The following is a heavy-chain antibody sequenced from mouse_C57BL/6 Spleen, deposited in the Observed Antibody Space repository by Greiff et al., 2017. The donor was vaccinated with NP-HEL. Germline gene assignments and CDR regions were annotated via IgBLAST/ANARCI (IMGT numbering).Heavy chain of an antibody. CDR3: ASYYGSSFDY. Sequence: QVQLQQSGAELVKPGASVKLSCKASGYTFTSYWMQWVKQRPGQGLEWIGEIDPSDSYTNYNQKFKGKATLTVDTSSSTAYMQLSSLTSEDSAVYYCASYYGSSFDYWGQGTTLTVSS. D-gene: IGHD1-1*01. CDR1: GYTFTSYW. J-gene: IGHJ2*01. CDR2: IDPSDSYT. V-gene: IGHV1-50*01.